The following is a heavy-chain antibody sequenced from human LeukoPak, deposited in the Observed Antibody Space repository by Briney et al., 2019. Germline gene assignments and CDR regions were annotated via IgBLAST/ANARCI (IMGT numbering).Heavy chain of an antibody. CDR2: INPNSGGT. V-gene: IGHV1-2*02. D-gene: IGHD3-9*01. CDR1: GYTFTGYY. J-gene: IGHJ4*02. CDR3: ARNGWSERYYPLASSDY. Sequence: ASVKVSCKASGYTFTGYYMHWVRQAPGQRLEWMGWINPNSGGTNYAQKFQGRVTMTRDTSISTAYMELSKLRSDDTAVYYCARNGWSERYYPLASSDYWGQGTLVTVSS.